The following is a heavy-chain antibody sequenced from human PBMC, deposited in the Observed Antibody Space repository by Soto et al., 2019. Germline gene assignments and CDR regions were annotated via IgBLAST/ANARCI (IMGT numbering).Heavy chain of an antibody. D-gene: IGHD6-6*01. CDR1: GGSISSYY. CDR3: AGLSISSYGLYYYGMDV. CDR2: IYYSGST. J-gene: IGHJ6*02. V-gene: IGHV4-59*01. Sequence: QVQLQESGPGLVKPSETLSLTCTVSGGSISSYYWSWIRQPPGKGLEWIGYIYYSGSTNYNPSLKSRGTISLXXPXNXXSLKLSAVTAADTAVYYCAGLSISSYGLYYYGMDVWGQGTTVTVSS.